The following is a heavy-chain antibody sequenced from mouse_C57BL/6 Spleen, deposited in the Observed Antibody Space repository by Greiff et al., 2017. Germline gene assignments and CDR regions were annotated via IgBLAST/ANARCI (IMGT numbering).Heavy chain of an antibody. CDR2: INPNNGGT. D-gene: IGHD2-3*01. CDR1: GYTFTDYY. V-gene: IGHV1-26*01. Sequence: VQLQQSGPELVKPGASVKISCKASGYTFTDYYMNWVKQSHGKSLEWIGDINPNNGGTSYNQKFKGKATLTVDKSSSTAYMELRSLTSEDSAVYYCARGWFLDYWGQGTTLTVSS. J-gene: IGHJ2*01. CDR3: ARGWFLDY.